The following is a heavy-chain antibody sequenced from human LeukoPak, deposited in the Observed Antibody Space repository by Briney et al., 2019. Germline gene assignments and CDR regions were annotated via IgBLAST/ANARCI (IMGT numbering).Heavy chain of an antibody. CDR3: ARGPYEIVATIDF. CDR2: VSYDGSNK. Sequence: GGSLRLSCAASGFSFRSYAMHWVRQAPGKGLEWVTFVSYDGSNKVYADSVKGRFTISRDNSRNTLNLQMNSLRVEDTAVYYCARGPYEIVATIDFWGQGTLVTVSS. J-gene: IGHJ4*02. CDR1: GFSFRSYA. V-gene: IGHV3-30*04. D-gene: IGHD5-12*01.